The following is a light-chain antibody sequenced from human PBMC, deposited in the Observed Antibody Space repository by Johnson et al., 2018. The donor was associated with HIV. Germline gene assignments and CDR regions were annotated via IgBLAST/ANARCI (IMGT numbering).Light chain of an antibody. CDR3: GTWDTRLSTGVV. CDR2: ENN. CDR1: SSNIGNNY. Sequence: QSVLTQPPSVSAAPGQKVTISCSGSSSNIGNNYVSWYQQLPGTAPKLLIYENNKRPSGIPDRFSGSKSGTSATLGITGLQTGDEADYYCGTWDTRLSTGVVFATGTKVTVL. V-gene: IGLV1-51*02. J-gene: IGLJ1*01.